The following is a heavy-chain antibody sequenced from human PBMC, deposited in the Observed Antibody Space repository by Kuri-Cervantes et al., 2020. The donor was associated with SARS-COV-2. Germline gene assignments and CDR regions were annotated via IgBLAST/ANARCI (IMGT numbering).Heavy chain of an antibody. Sequence: SLKISCAASGFTFDDYVMHWVRQAPGKGLEWVSGVTWNSGSIGYADSVKGRFTISRDNAKNSLYLQMNSLRAEDTAVYYCASTVFTVTTTEYFQHWGQGTLVTVSS. CDR1: GFTFDDYV. CDR2: VTWNSGSI. CDR3: ASTVFTVTTTEYFQH. V-gene: IGHV3-9*01. D-gene: IGHD4-17*01. J-gene: IGHJ1*01.